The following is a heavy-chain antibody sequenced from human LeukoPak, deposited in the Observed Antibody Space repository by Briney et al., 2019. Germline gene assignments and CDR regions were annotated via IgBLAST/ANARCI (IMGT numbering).Heavy chain of an antibody. CDR2: ISSSSSYV. V-gene: IGHV3-21*04. Sequence: PGGSLRLSCAASGFTFSSYSMNWVRQAPGKGLEWVSSISSSSSYVYYADSVKGRFTISRDNSKNTLYLQMNSLRAEDTAVYYCERSGRSRIGAFDIWGQGTMVTVSS. CDR1: GFTFSSYS. J-gene: IGHJ3*02. D-gene: IGHD3-10*01. CDR3: ERSGRSRIGAFDI.